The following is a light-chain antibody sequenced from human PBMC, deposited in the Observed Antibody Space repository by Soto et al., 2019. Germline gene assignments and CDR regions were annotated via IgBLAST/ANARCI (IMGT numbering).Light chain of an antibody. Sequence: EIVVTQSPATLSVSPGERATLSCRASQSVGNNFAWYQQKPGQAPRLLIFATSTRATGVPARFSGSGSGTEFTLTIRCLQSEDFAVYYCQQYGDWPLTFGGGAKVEIE. V-gene: IGKV3-15*01. J-gene: IGKJ4*01. CDR3: QQYGDWPLT. CDR1: QSVGNN. CDR2: ATS.